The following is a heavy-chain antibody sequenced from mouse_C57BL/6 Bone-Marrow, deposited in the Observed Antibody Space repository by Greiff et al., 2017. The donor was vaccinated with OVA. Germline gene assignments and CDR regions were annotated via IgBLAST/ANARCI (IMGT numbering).Heavy chain of an antibody. Sequence: VQLKESGAELVRPGASVKLSCTASGFNIKDDYMHWVKQRPEQGLEWIGWIDPENGDTEYASKFQGKATITADTSSNTAYLQLSSLTSEDTAVYYCTRGDGYPFAYWGQGTLVTVSA. CDR3: TRGDGYPFAY. CDR1: GFNIKDDY. J-gene: IGHJ3*01. V-gene: IGHV14-4*01. CDR2: IDPENGDT. D-gene: IGHD2-3*01.